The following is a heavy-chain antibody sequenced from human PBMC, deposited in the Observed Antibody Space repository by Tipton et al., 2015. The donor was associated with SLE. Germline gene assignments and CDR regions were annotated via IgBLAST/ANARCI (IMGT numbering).Heavy chain of an antibody. J-gene: IGHJ4*02. Sequence: TLSLTCTVSGSSLTGSYWSWIRQPPGKGLEWIGYIYYTGTTKFEPSLKSRVTFSVDRSKNQFSLNVRSVTAADTAVYNCARGARGYSYGSVEDFDSWGQGILGTVSS. CDR2: IYYTGTT. CDR1: GSSLTGSY. D-gene: IGHD5-18*01. V-gene: IGHV4-59*01. CDR3: ARGARGYSYGSVEDFDS.